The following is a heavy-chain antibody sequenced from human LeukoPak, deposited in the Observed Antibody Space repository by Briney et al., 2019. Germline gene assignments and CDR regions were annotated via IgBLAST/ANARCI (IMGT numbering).Heavy chain of an antibody. CDR2: ITLSGTSL. V-gene: IGHV3-48*01. CDR1: GFTFSSYN. Sequence: GGSLRLSCAASGFTFSSYNMNWVRQAPGKGLEWGSYITLSGTSLYYADSVKGRFTISRENAKNSLYLQMTSLRAEDTAVYYCARDPDWIRFEGNYFDYWGQGTLVTVSS. CDR3: ARDPDWIRFEGNYFDY. D-gene: IGHD5-12*01. J-gene: IGHJ4*02.